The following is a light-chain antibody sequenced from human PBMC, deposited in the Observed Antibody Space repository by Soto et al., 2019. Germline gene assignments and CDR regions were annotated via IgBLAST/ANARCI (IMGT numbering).Light chain of an antibody. V-gene: IGKV3-20*01. Sequence: ETVLTQSPGTLSLSLGERVILSCRASQILNRNYLAWYQQKPGRAPRPLIDGASYRAAGIPDRFSGSGSGTDFTLTISRLEPEDSAVYYCQQYNNPPGTFGQGTKVEVK. J-gene: IGKJ1*01. CDR2: GAS. CDR1: QILNRNY. CDR3: QQYNNPPGT.